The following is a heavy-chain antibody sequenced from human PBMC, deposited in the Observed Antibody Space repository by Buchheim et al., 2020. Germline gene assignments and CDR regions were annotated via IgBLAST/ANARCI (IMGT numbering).Heavy chain of an antibody. CDR1: GFTFSSYG. D-gene: IGHD3-3*01. J-gene: IGHJ3*02. CDR3: AKEYRPKRYDFWSGYSKGEGAFDI. CDR2: ISYDGSNK. Sequence: QVQLVESGGGVVQPGRSLRLSCAASGFTFSSYGMHWVRQAPGKGLEWVAVISYDGSNKYYADSVKGRFTISRDNSKNTLYLQMNSLRAEDTAVYYCAKEYRPKRYDFWSGYSKGEGAFDIWGQGT. V-gene: IGHV3-30*18.